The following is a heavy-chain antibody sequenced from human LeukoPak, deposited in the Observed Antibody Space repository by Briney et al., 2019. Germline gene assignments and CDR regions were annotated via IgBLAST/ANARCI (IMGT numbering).Heavy chain of an antibody. Sequence: DSGTLSCKASAYTFTDYYLHWVRQAPGQGLQWMGWINPKSGGTSYAQMFQGRVTLTRDTPATTTYMELSGLRSDDTAVYYCARDLRPASLWGQGTLVTVSS. D-gene: IGHD1-26*01. CDR3: ARDLRPASL. CDR2: INPKSGGT. V-gene: IGHV1-2*02. CDR1: AYTFTDYY. J-gene: IGHJ4*02.